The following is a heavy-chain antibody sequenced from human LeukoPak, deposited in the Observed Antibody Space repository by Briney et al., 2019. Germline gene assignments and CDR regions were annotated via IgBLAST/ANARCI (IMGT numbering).Heavy chain of an antibody. CDR2: ISSSGSTI. CDR1: GFTFSDYH. CDR3: ARDRLYYYGMDV. D-gene: IGHD6-25*01. V-gene: IGHV3-11*01. Sequence: GGSLRLSCAASGFTFSDYHMSWIRQAPGKGLEGVSYISSSGSTIYYADSVKGRFTISRDDAKNSLYLQMNSLRAEDTAVYYCARDRLYYYGMDVWGQGTTVTVSS. J-gene: IGHJ6*02.